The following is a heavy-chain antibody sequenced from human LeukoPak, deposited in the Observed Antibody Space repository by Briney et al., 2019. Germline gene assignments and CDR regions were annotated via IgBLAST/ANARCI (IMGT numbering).Heavy chain of an antibody. J-gene: IGHJ4*02. CDR1: GGSFSGYY. V-gene: IGHV4-34*01. Sequence: SETLSLTCAVYGGSFSGYYWSWIRQPPGKGLEWIGEINHSGSTNYNPSLKSRVTISVDTSKNQFSLKLSSVTAADTAVYYCARGPRFDYWGQGTLVTVSS. CDR2: INHSGST. CDR3: ARGPRFDY.